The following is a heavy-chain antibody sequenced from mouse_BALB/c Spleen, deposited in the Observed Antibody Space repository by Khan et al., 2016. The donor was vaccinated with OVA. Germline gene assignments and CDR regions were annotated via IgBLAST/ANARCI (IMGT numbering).Heavy chain of an antibody. Sequence: QVQLKQSGPGLVQPSQSLSITCTVSGFSLSSYGVHWVRQSPGKGLEWLGVIWSGGSTDYNAASISRLSISKNNTKSQAFFQMNSLQANDTAIYYCARNGDYVHLYFDVWGAGTTVTVSS. CDR3: ARNGDYVHLYFDV. D-gene: IGHD2-13*01. J-gene: IGHJ1*01. V-gene: IGHV2-2*02. CDR1: GFSLSSYG. CDR2: IWSGGST.